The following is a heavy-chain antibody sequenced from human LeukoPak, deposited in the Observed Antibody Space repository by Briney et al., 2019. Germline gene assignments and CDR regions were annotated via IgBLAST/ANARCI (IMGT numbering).Heavy chain of an antibody. Sequence: PGGSLRLSCAASGFTFSSYDMHWVRQATGKGLEWVSAIGTAGDTYYPGSVKGRFTISRENAKNSLHLQMNSLRAGDTAVYYCARLSDSSGWYYFDYWGQGTLVTVSS. V-gene: IGHV3-13*01. CDR1: GFTFSSYD. J-gene: IGHJ4*02. CDR2: IGTAGDT. D-gene: IGHD6-19*01. CDR3: ARLSDSSGWYYFDY.